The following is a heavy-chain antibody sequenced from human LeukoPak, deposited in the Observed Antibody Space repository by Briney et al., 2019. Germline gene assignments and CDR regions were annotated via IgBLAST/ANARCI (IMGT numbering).Heavy chain of an antibody. CDR2: ICYSGST. J-gene: IGHJ5*02. V-gene: IGHV4-30-4*08. CDR3: ARSQLGYCSGGSCSVGPNHWFDP. D-gene: IGHD2-15*01. Sequence: SETLSLTCTVSGGSISSGDYYWSWIRQPPGKGLEWIGYICYSGSTYYNPSLKSRVTISVDKSKNQFSLKLSSVTAADTAVYYCARSQLGYCSGGSCSVGPNHWFDPWGQGTLVTVSS. CDR1: GGSISSGDYY.